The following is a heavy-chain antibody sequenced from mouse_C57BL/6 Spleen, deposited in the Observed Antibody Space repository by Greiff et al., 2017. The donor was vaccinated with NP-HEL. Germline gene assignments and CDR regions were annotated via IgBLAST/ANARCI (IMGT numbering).Heavy chain of an antibody. V-gene: IGHV14-4*01. CDR1: GFNIKDDY. D-gene: IGHD1-1*02. CDR2: IDPENGDT. CDR3: TTPLYGRFDD. Sequence: VQLQQSGAELVRPGASVKLSCTASGFNIKDDYMHWVKQRPEQGLEWIGWIDPENGDTEYASKFQGKATITADTSSNTAYLQLSSLTSEDTAVYYCTTPLYGRFDDWGQGTTLTVSS. J-gene: IGHJ2*01.